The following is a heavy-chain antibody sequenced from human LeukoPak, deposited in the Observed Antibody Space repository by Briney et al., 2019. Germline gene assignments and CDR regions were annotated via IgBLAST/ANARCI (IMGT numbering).Heavy chain of an antibody. D-gene: IGHD2-21*02. J-gene: IGHJ2*01. CDR3: ASGLAVTATTFWYFDL. CDR2: ISGSGGET. Sequence: PGGSLRLSCAASGFTFSTYGMSWVRQAPGKGLEWASTISGSGGETNYADSVKGRFTISRDNSKHTLYLQMNSLRAEDTAVYYCASGLAVTATTFWYFDLWGRGTLVTVSS. V-gene: IGHV3-23*01. CDR1: GFTFSTYG.